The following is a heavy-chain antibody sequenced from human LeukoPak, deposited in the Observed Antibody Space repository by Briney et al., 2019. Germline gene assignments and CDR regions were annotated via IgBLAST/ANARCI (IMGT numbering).Heavy chain of an antibody. CDR3: ARRGGDYVRGSYDY. CDR1: GGSISSGDYY. J-gene: IGHJ4*02. D-gene: IGHD3-10*02. CDR2: IYYSGST. V-gene: IGHV4-30-4*01. Sequence: PSETLSPTCTVSGGSISSGDYYWSWIRQPPGKGLEWIGYIYYSGSTYYNPSLKSRVTISVDTSKNQFSLKLSSVTAADTAVYYCARRGGDYVRGSYDYWGQGTLVTVSS.